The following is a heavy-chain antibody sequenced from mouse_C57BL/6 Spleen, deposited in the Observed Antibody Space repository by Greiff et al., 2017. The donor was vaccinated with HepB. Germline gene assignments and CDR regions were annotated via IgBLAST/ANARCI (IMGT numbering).Heavy chain of an antibody. J-gene: IGHJ1*03. CDR3: TRDYDHWYFDV. D-gene: IGHD2-4*01. CDR1: GYTFTDYE. V-gene: IGHV1-15*01. CDR2: IDPETGGT. Sequence: QVQLQQSGAELVRPGASVTLSCKASGYTFTDYEMHWVKQTPVHGLEWIGAIDPETGGTAYNQKFKGKAILTADKSSSTAYMELRSLTSEDSAVYYCTRDYDHWYFDVWCTGTTVTVSS.